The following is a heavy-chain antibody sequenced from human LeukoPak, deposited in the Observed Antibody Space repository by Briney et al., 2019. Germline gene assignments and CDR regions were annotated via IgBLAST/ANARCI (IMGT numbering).Heavy chain of an antibody. V-gene: IGHV6-1*01. J-gene: IGHJ4*02. CDR2: TYYRSKWYN. Sequence: SQTLSLTCAISGDSVSSNSAAWNWIRQSPSRGLEWLGRTYYRSKWYNDYAVSVKSRITINPDTSKNQFSLQLNSVTPEDTAVYYCARDGGYCSSTRCYLEYYFDYWGQGTLVTVSS. D-gene: IGHD2-2*01. CDR1: GDSVSSNSAA. CDR3: ARDGGYCSSTRCYLEYYFDY.